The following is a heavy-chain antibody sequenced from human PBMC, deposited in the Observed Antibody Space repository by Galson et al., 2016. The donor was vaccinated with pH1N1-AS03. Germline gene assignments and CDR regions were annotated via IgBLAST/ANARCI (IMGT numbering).Heavy chain of an antibody. CDR1: GGTFSSDG. D-gene: IGHD3-10*01. CDR2: IIPMIGTA. J-gene: IGHJ3*01. Sequence: SVKVSCKASGGTFSSDGISWVRQAPGQGPEWMGGIIPMIGTANYAQKFQGRVTITADESTSTAYMEMSSLTSEDTAVYYCAREVSYGSGLRDVFDFWGQGTMVTVSS. CDR3: AREVSYGSGLRDVFDF. V-gene: IGHV1-69*13.